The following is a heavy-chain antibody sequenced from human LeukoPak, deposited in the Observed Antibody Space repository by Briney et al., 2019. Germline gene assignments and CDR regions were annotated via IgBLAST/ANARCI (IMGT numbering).Heavy chain of an antibody. V-gene: IGHV3-74*01. CDR1: GFTFSHYW. CDR2: INSDGGST. Sequence: PGGSLRLSCAASGFTFSHYWMHWVRQGPGKGLVWVSRINSDGGSTDYADSVKGRFTISRDNAENTLYLQMNSLRAEDTAVYYCARSGDLGYYYTDVWGKGTTVTVSS. D-gene: IGHD4-17*01. J-gene: IGHJ6*03. CDR3: ARSGDLGYYYTDV.